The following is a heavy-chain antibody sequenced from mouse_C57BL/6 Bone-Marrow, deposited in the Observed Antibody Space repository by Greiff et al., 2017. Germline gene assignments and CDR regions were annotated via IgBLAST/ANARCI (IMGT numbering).Heavy chain of an antibody. J-gene: IGHJ3*01. CDR3: ARSFYYYGSSPWFAY. V-gene: IGHV1-69*01. D-gene: IGHD1-1*01. CDR2: IDPSDSYT. Sequence: QVQLQQPGAELVLPGASVKLSCKASGYTFTSYWMPWVKQRPGQGLEWIGEIDPSDSYTNYNQKFKGKSPLTVDKSSSTAYMQLSSLTSEDSAVYYCARSFYYYGSSPWFAYWGQGTLVTVSA. CDR1: GYTFTSYW.